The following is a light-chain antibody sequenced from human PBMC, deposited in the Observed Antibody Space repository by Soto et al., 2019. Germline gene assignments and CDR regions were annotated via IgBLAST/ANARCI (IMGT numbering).Light chain of an antibody. V-gene: IGKV1-8*01. Sequence: AIRMTQSPSSFSASTGDRVTITCRASQGISSYLAWYQQKPVKAPKLLIYAASTLQSGVPSRFSGSGSGTNFALSVSCLQSQDFAPYSCQPYYSYPQAFGQGTKVEIE. CDR2: AAS. CDR3: QPYYSYPQA. J-gene: IGKJ1*01. CDR1: QGISSY.